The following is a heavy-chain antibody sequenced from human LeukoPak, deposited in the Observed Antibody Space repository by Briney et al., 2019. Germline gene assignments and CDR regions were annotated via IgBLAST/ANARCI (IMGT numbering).Heavy chain of an antibody. CDR1: GGSISTYSYY. CDR3: VRQIERDGYDY. V-gene: IGHV4-39*01. J-gene: IGHJ4*02. CDR2: MYYSGNT. D-gene: IGHD5-24*01. Sequence: PSETLSLTCTVSGGSISTYSYYWGWIRQPPGEGLEWIGSMYYSGNTYYNPSLKSRVTMSADTSKKQFSLNLSSVTAADTAVYYCVRQIERDGYDYWGQGTLVTVSS.